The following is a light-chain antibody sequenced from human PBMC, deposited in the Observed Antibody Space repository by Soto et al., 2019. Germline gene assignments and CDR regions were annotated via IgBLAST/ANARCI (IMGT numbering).Light chain of an antibody. Sequence: ANQMTQSPSSLSASVGDKVTISCRASQAIRTSLVWYQQRSGRAPNLLIADASSRNSGVPSRLSGSGFGTDVNLTISGLQPEDFATYYCLQDATYPWTFGQGTRVDIK. J-gene: IGKJ1*01. CDR3: LQDATYPWT. V-gene: IGKV1-6*01. CDR1: QAIRTS. CDR2: DAS.